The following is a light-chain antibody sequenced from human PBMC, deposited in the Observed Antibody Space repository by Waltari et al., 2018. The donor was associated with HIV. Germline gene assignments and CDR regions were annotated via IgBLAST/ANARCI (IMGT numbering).Light chain of an antibody. V-gene: IGKV1-27*01. J-gene: IGKJ2*01. CDR2: AAS. Sequence: DIQMTQSPSSLSVSVGDRVIITCRASQDISNNLAWYQQKPGTVPKLLIYAASTLQSGVPSRFGGSGSGTDFTLTIDSLQPEDIATYYCQKYNTAPYTFGQGTNLEI. CDR3: QKYNTAPYT. CDR1: QDISNN.